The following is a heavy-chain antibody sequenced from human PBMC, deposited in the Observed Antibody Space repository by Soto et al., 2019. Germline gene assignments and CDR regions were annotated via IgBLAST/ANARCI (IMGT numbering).Heavy chain of an antibody. D-gene: IGHD3-22*01. CDR2: IIPIFGTA. CDR1: GGTFSSYA. V-gene: IGHV1-69*13. Sequence: SVKVSCKASGGTFSSYAISWVRQAPGQGLEWMGGIIPIFGTANYAQKFQGRVTITADESTSTAYMELSSLRSEDTAVYYCARGSLYYYDSSGYYRYYYGMDVWGQGTTVTVSS. CDR3: ARGSLYYYDSSGYYRYYYGMDV. J-gene: IGHJ6*02.